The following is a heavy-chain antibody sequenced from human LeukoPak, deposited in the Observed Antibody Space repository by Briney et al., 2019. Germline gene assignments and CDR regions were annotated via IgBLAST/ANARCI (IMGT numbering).Heavy chain of an antibody. J-gene: IGHJ6*02. Sequence: AGGSLRLSCAASGFTFSSYAMSWVRQAPGKGLEWVSAISGSGGSTYYADSVKGRFTISRDNSKNTLYLQMNSPRAEDTAVYYCAKERYYDILTGRRAYYYYGMDVWGQGTTVTVSS. CDR3: AKERYYDILTGRRAYYYYGMDV. CDR1: GFTFSSYA. V-gene: IGHV3-23*01. CDR2: ISGSGGST. D-gene: IGHD3-9*01.